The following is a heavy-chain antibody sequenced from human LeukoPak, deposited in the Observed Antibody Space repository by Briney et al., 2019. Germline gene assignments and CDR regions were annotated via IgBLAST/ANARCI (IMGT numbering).Heavy chain of an antibody. Sequence: SETLSLTCAVYGGSFSGYYWSWIRQPPGKGLEWIGEINHSGSTNYNPSLKSRVTRSVDTSKNQFSLKMSSVTAADTAVYYCARGLGGSYSDYWGQGTLVTVSS. J-gene: IGHJ4*02. CDR3: ARGLGGSYSDY. CDR2: INHSGST. V-gene: IGHV4-34*01. D-gene: IGHD1-26*01. CDR1: GGSFSGYY.